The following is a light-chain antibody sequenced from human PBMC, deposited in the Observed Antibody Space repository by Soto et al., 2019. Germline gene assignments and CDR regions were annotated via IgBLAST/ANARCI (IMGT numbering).Light chain of an antibody. V-gene: IGKV1-5*03. CDR1: QSISSW. CDR2: KAS. CDR3: QQYNSYSWT. Sequence: DITITQSPSTLSASVGDRVTITCRASQSISSWLAWYQQKPGKAPKLLIYKASSLESGVPSRFSGSGSGTEFTLTISSLQPDDFATYYCQQYNSYSWTFGQGTKVDI. J-gene: IGKJ1*01.